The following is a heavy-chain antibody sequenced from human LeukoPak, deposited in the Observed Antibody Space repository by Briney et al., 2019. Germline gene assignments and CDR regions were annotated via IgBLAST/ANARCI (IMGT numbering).Heavy chain of an antibody. CDR2: INHSGST. Sequence: TETLSLTCAVYGGSFSGYYWSWIRQPPGKGLEWIGEINHSGSTNYNPSLKSRVTISVDTSKNQLSLKLSSVTAADTAVYYCARGGYSYGYDADAFDIWGQGTMVTVSS. V-gene: IGHV4-34*01. D-gene: IGHD5-18*01. J-gene: IGHJ3*02. CDR1: GGSFSGYY. CDR3: ARGGYSYGYDADAFDI.